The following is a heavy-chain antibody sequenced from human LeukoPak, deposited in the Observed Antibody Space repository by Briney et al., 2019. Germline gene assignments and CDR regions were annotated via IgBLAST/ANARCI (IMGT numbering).Heavy chain of an antibody. CDR1: GDSVSSNSAA. CDR3: AIDTRNFRFGFDR. V-gene: IGHV6-1*01. D-gene: IGHD1-26*01. Sequence: SQTLSLTFAISGDSVSSNSAAWNWLRQSPSRGLEWLGRTYYRSKWYNDYAVSVKSRITINPDTSKNQFSLQLNSVTPEDTAVYYCAIDTRNFRFGFDRWGQGTLVTVSS. J-gene: IGHJ5*02. CDR2: TYYRSKWYN.